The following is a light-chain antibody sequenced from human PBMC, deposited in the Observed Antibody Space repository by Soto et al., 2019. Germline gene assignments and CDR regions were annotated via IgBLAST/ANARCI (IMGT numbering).Light chain of an antibody. V-gene: IGKV1-9*01. CDR3: HKVNYDSYPIP. J-gene: IGKJ5*01. CDR1: QGISSF. Sequence: IQLTQSPSSLSASIGDRVTITCRASQGISSFLAWYQQKPGKAPKLLIYAASTFHSGVPSRFSGSGSRTDFTLTSSSPHLEDFALYYWHKVNYDSYPIPFCQGTRLDIK. CDR2: AAS.